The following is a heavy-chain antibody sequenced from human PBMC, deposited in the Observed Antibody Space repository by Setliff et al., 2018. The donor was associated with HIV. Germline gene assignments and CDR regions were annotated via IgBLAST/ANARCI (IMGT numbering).Heavy chain of an antibody. D-gene: IGHD5-12*01. CDR1: GYTFTSYG. Sequence: ASVKVSCKASGYTFTSYGITWVRQAPGQGLEWMGWISAYDDNTNYAQKLQGRVTMTTDTSTSTAYMELSSLRSEDTAVYYCARDSAIVTTIIDHYYGMDVWGQGTTVTVSS. CDR2: ISAYDDNT. V-gene: IGHV1-18*01. J-gene: IGHJ6*02. CDR3: ARDSAIVTTIIDHYYGMDV.